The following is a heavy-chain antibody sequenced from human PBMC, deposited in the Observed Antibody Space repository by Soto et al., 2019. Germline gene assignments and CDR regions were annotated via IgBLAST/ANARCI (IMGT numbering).Heavy chain of an antibody. Sequence: VQLVETGGGVVQPGRSLRLSCAASGFTFSDYAMHWVRQAPGKGLEWVVVVSHDGRNTHYTDSVKGRFTISSDSSKNTVSLVMTSLRAEDTAVYYCATGGRQWLVTSDFNYWGEGALVTVSS. CDR1: GFTFSDYA. V-gene: IGHV3-30*03. CDR3: ATGGRQWLVTSDFNY. J-gene: IGHJ4*02. CDR2: VSHDGRNT. D-gene: IGHD6-19*01.